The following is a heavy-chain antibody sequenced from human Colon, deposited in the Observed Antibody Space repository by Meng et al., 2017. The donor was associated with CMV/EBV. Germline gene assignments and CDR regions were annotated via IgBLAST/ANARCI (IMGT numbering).Heavy chain of an antibody. CDR2: IWFDGSHK. CDR3: ARDLGNFASGTSNFDY. J-gene: IGHJ4*02. D-gene: IGHD3-10*01. CDR1: FSFSSYG. V-gene: IGHV3-33*01. Sequence: FSFSSYGFHWVRRAPGKGLEWVALIWFDGSHKYYADSVKGRFTISRDDSKNTLYLQMNSLRAEDTALYYCARDLGNFASGTSNFDYCGQGTLVTVSS.